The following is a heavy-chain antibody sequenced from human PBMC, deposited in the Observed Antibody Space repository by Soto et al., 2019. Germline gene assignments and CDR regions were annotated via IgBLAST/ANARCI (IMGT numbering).Heavy chain of an antibody. CDR2: IIPISGTA. J-gene: IGHJ6*02. V-gene: IGHV1-69*01. CDR3: ARSQGSSTSLEIYYYYYYGMDV. Sequence: QGQLVQSGAEVKKPGSSVKVSCKSSGDTFTSYSIAWVRQAPGQGLEWMGGIIPISGTANYAQKFQGRVTITADESTSTAYMELSSLRSEDTAVYYCARSQGSSTSLEIYYYYYYGMDVWGQGTTVTVSS. CDR1: GDTFTSYS. D-gene: IGHD2-2*01.